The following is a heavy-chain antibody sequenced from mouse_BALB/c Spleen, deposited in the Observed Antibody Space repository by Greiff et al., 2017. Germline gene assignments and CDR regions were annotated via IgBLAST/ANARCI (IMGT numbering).Heavy chain of an antibody. J-gene: IGHJ3*02. Sequence: QVQLKESGPELVKPGASVKMSCKASGYTFTDYVISWVKQRTGQGLERIGEIYPGSGSTYYNEKFKGKATLTADKSSNTAYMQLSSLTSEDSAVYFCARSTTRWGQGTLVTVSA. CDR1: GYTFTDYV. D-gene: IGHD2-14*01. V-gene: IGHV1-77*01. CDR3: ARSTTR. CDR2: IYPGSGST.